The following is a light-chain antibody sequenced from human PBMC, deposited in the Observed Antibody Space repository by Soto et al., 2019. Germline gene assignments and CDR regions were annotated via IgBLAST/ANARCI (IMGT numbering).Light chain of an antibody. CDR3: QHVGCSPLFT. CDR1: QSVSSSY. V-gene: IGKV3-20*01. Sequence: EIVLTQSPGTLSLCPGERATLSCRASQSVSSSYFAWYQQKPGQAPRLLIYGASSRATGIPDRFSGSGCGTDFDLTISRLEPEDFAVYDCQHVGCSPLFTFGPGTKVDVK. CDR2: GAS. J-gene: IGKJ3*01.